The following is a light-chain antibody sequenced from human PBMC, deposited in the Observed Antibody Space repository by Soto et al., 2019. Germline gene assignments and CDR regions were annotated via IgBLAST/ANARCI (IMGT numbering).Light chain of an antibody. J-gene: IGLJ1*01. V-gene: IGLV2-14*01. Sequence: QSVLTQPASMSGSPGQSITISCTGTSSDVGGYNHVSWYQQHPGKAPKLMIYEVSNRPSGVSNRFSGSKSGNTASLTISGLQAEDEADYYCTSYTSSSTPYVFAAGTKVTVL. CDR2: EVS. CDR1: SSDVGGYNH. CDR3: TSYTSSSTPYV.